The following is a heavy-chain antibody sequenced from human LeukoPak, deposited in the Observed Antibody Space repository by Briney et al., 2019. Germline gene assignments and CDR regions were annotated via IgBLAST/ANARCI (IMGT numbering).Heavy chain of an antibody. CDR1: GFTFSDYY. J-gene: IGHJ4*02. D-gene: IGHD3-22*01. Sequence: GGSLRLSCAASGFTFSDYYMSWIRQAPGKGLEWVSYISSSGSTIYYADSVKGRFTISRDNSKNTLYLQMNSLRAEDTAVYYCARDKIEYYYDSSGYGGIDYWGQGTLVTVSS. CDR2: ISSSGSTI. CDR3: ARDKIEYYYDSSGYGGIDY. V-gene: IGHV3-11*04.